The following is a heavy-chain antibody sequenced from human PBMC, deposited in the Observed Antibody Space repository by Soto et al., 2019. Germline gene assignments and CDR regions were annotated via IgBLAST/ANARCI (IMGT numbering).Heavy chain of an antibody. J-gene: IGHJ3*02. CDR2: ISGSGGST. D-gene: IGHD7-27*01. CDR3: AKDRGSHNWGDAFDI. V-gene: IGHV3-23*01. Sequence: GVSLRLSCAASGFTFSSYAMSWVRQAPGKGPEWVSAISGSGGSTYYADSVKGRFTISRDNSKNTLYLQMNSLRAEDTAVYYCAKDRGSHNWGDAFDIWGQGTMVTVSS. CDR1: GFTFSSYA.